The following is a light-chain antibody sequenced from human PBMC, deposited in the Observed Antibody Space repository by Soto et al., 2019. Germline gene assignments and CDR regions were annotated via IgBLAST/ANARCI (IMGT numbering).Light chain of an antibody. CDR3: QQRSNWPPIT. CDR2: DAS. V-gene: IGKV3-11*01. J-gene: IGKJ5*01. CDR1: QSVSSY. Sequence: IVQTQYPPSLSLSPGERASLSWPASQSVSSYLAWYQQEPGQAPRLLIYDASNRATGIPARFSGSGSGTDFTLTISSLEPEDFAVYYCQQRSNWPPITFGQGTRLEIK.